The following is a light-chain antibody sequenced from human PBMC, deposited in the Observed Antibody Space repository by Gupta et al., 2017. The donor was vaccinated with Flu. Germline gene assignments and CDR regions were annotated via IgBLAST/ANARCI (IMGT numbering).Light chain of an antibody. Sequence: DIRISHSPSTVSASIGDTVTISCRASQNIDDWLAWYQQKPGQAPKLLVYTASTLENGFPPRFTGGGSGKRFTLTINRLQSDDFGTYFCQQYYSYRTFGQGTKVEIK. CDR3: QQYYSYRT. V-gene: IGKV1-5*01. CDR2: TAS. J-gene: IGKJ1*01. CDR1: QNIDDW.